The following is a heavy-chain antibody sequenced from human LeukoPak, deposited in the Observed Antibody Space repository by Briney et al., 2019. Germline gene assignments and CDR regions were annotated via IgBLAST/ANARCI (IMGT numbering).Heavy chain of an antibody. V-gene: IGHV4-59*01. CDR2: IYYSGST. Sequence: SETLSLTCTVSGGSISSYYWSWIRQPPGKGLEWIGYIYYSGSTNYNPSLESRVTISVDTSKNQFSLKLSSVTAADTAVYYCARDISGYDPAFDYWGQGTLVTVSS. D-gene: IGHD6-25*01. J-gene: IGHJ4*02. CDR3: ARDISGYDPAFDY. CDR1: GGSISSYY.